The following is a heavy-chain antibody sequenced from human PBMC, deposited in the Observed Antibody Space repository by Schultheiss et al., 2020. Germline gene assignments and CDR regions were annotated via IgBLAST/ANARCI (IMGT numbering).Heavy chain of an antibody. V-gene: IGHV4-59*08. J-gene: IGHJ4*02. CDR3: ARHNWDWGFDY. CDR2: IYYSGST. CDR1: GGSISSYY. D-gene: IGHD1-7*01. Sequence: SQTLSLTCTVSGGSISSYYWSWIRQPPGKGLEWIGYIYYSGSTNYNPSLKSRVTISVDTSKNQFSLKLSSVTAADTAVYYCARHNWDWGFDYWGKGTLVTVSS.